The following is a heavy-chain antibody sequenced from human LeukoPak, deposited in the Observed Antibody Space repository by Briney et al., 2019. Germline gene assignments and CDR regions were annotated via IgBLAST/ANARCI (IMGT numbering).Heavy chain of an antibody. Sequence: SETLSLTCTVSGGPISSYYWSWIRQPPGKGLEWIGHIYNRGSTNFNPSLKSRVTISVDTSKNQFSLKLRSVTAADTAVYYCARDRPGIAVAGDAFDIWGQGTMVTVSS. D-gene: IGHD6-19*01. V-gene: IGHV4-59*01. CDR1: GGPISSYY. CDR2: IYNRGST. CDR3: ARDRPGIAVAGDAFDI. J-gene: IGHJ3*02.